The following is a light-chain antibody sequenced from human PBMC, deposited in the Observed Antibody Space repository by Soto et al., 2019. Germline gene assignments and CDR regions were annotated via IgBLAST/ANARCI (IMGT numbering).Light chain of an antibody. Sequence: ELMFTQSPGTLSLSPGEGATLCCRASQSVSIEYLAWYQRRPGQATRLLIYSSSTRAAGIPDRFSGSGSGTDFTLTISRLEPEDFAVYYCQQYGGSPPRVTFGGGTKVDIK. CDR2: SSS. CDR1: QSVSIEY. J-gene: IGKJ4*01. CDR3: QQYGGSPPRVT. V-gene: IGKV3-20*01.